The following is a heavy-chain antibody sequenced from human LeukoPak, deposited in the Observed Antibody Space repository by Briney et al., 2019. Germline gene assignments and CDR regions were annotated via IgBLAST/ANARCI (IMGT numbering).Heavy chain of an antibody. Sequence: ASVKVSCKTSGYTFTTYSMNWVRQAPGQGLEWLGWINTNTGNPTYVQGFTGRFVFSLDTSVSTAYLQISSLKTEDTAVYYCARGSSSSWSLDAFDIWGQGTMVTVSS. CDR2: INTNTGNP. J-gene: IGHJ3*02. V-gene: IGHV7-4-1*02. CDR3: ARGSSSSWSLDAFDI. D-gene: IGHD6-13*01. CDR1: GYTFTTYS.